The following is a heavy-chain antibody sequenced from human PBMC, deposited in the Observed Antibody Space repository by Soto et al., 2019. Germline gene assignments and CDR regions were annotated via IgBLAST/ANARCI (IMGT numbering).Heavy chain of an antibody. CDR2: ISAYNGNT. CDR1: GYTFTSYG. CDR3: ARNPDYVGWFDP. J-gene: IGHJ5*02. Sequence: ASVKVSFKASGYTFTSYGISWVRQAPGQGLEWMGWISAYNGNTNYAQKLQGRVTMTTDTSTSTAYMELRSLRSDDTAVYYCARNPDYVGWFDPWGQGTLVTVSS. V-gene: IGHV1-18*01. D-gene: IGHD4-17*01.